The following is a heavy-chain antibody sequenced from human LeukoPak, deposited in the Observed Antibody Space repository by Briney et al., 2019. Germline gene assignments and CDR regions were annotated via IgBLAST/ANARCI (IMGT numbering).Heavy chain of an antibody. CDR1: GYTLTSCG. D-gene: IGHD3-16*02. CDR2: ISVYNGNP. Sequence: ASVKVSFKASGYTLTSCGISWVRQAPGQGIEWVGWISVYNGNPNYAQKLQGRVTMTTDTSTRTAYMELRSLGSDDTAVYYCARLDMITFGGVIYYWGQGTLVTVSS. V-gene: IGHV1-18*01. CDR3: ARLDMITFGGVIYY. J-gene: IGHJ4*02.